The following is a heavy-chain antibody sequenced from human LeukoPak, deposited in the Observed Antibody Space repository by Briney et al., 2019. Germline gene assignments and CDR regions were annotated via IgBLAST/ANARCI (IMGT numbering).Heavy chain of an antibody. CDR2: ISYDGSNK. D-gene: IGHD5-12*01. V-gene: IGHV3-30*03. Sequence: GGSLRLSCTASGFTFSSYGMHWVRQAPGKGLEWVAVISYDGSNKYYADSVKGRFTISRDNSKNTLDLQMNSLRAEDTAVYYCVRDRSVRWIDYWGQGTLVTVSS. CDR1: GFTFSSYG. J-gene: IGHJ4*02. CDR3: VRDRSVRWIDY.